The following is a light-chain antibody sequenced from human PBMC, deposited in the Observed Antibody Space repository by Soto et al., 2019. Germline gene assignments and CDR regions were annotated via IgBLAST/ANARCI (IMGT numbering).Light chain of an antibody. CDR3: CSYAGSNSYV. CDR2: EGS. Sequence: QSVLTQPASVSGSPGQSITISCTGTSSDVGSYNLVSWYQQHPGKAPKLMIYEGSKRPSGVSNRFSGSKSGNTASLTISGLQAEDEADYHCCSYAGSNSYVFGTGTKRTVL. J-gene: IGLJ1*01. V-gene: IGLV2-23*01. CDR1: SSDVGSYNL.